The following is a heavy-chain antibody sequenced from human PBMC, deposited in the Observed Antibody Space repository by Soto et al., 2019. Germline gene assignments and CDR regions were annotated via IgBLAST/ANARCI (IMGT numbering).Heavy chain of an antibody. CDR3: ARGGLAYGGADY. CDR1: GYTFSTYE. D-gene: IGHD2-21*01. J-gene: IGHJ4*02. V-gene: IGHV1-8*01. Sequence: QEQLVQSGAEVRKPGASVKVSCKASGYTFSTYEITWVREATGQGLEWMGWMNPNNGGRIYAQQFQGRVTMTANTSISTAYLELSSLRSEDTAVYYCARGGLAYGGADYWGQGTLVTVSS. CDR2: MNPNNGGR.